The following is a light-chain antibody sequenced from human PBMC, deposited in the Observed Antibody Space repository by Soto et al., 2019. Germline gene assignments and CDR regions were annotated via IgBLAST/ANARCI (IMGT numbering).Light chain of an antibody. CDR3: QQYNNWPPWT. V-gene: IGKV3-15*01. CDR2: HAS. CDR1: QSVSDK. Sequence: EIVLTQSPATLSLSPGERATLSCRASQSVSDKLAWYQQKPGQAPRLLIYHASTRATGIPARFSGSGSGTEFTLTISSLQSEDFAVYYCQQYNNWPPWTFGQGTKVDNK. J-gene: IGKJ1*01.